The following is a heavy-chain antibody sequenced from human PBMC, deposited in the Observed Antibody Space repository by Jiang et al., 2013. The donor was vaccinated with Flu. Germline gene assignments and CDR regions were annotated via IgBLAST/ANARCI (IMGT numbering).Heavy chain of an antibody. D-gene: IGHD3-3*01. CDR2: INPNSGGT. CDR1: GYTFTGYY. CDR3: ARSPGGQDFWSGGYYYGMDV. V-gene: IGHV1-2*04. Sequence: SGAEVKKPGASVKVSCKASGYTFTGYYMHWVRQAPGQGLEWMGWINPNSGGTNYAQKFQGWVTMTRDTSISTAYMELSRLRSDDTAVYYCARSPGGQDFWSGGYYYGMDVWGKGTTVTVSS. J-gene: IGHJ6*04.